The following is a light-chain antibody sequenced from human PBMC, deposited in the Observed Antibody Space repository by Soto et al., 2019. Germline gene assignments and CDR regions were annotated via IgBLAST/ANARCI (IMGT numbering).Light chain of an antibody. V-gene: IGLV4-60*02. CDR2: LEGSGSY. Sequence: LVLTQSSSASASLGSSVKLTCTLSSGHSSYIIAWHQQQPGKAPRYLMKLEGSGSYNKGSGVPDRFSSSSSGADRYLTISNLQFEDEADYYCETWDINTHVVFGGGTKLTVL. J-gene: IGLJ2*01. CDR3: ETWDINTHVV. CDR1: SGHSSYI.